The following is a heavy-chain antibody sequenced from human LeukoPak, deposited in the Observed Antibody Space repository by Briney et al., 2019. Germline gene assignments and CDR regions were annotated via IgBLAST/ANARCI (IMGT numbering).Heavy chain of an antibody. V-gene: IGHV3-15*01. CDR2: IKSKTDGGTT. J-gene: IGHJ3*02. D-gene: IGHD3-22*01. Sequence: GGSLRLSCAASGFTFSNAWMSWVRQAPGKGLEWVGRIKSKTDGGTTDYAAPVKGRFTISRDDSKNTLYLQMNSLKTEDTAVYYCTTDRMIVVVIPFDIWGQGTMVTVSS. CDR3: TTDRMIVVVIPFDI. CDR1: GFTFSNAW.